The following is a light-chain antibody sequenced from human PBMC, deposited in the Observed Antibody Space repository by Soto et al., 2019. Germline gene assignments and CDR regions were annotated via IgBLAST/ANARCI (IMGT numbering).Light chain of an antibody. CDR2: GAS. J-gene: IGKJ2*01. CDR3: QQDGSSPYT. Sequence: ELVLPQSPGTLSLSPGERATLSCRASQSVISNYLAWYQQKPGQAPSLLIYGASTRATGIPDRFSGGGSGTDFTLTISRLEPEDFAVYYCQQDGSSPYTFGQGTKLEIK. V-gene: IGKV3-20*01. CDR1: QSVISNY.